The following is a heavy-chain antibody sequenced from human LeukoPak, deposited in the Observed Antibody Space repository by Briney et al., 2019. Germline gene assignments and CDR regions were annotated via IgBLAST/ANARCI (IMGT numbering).Heavy chain of an antibody. CDR2: IYYSGST. J-gene: IGHJ5*02. D-gene: IGHD2-2*01. CDR1: GGSVSSGSYY. V-gene: IGHV4-61*01. Sequence: SETLSLTCTVSGGSVSSGSYYWSWIRQPLGKGLECIGYIYYSGSTNYNPSLKSRVTISVDTSKNQFSLKLSSVTAADTAVYYCASATYCSSTSCYGAAWFDPWGQGTLVTVSS. CDR3: ASATYCSSTSCYGAAWFDP.